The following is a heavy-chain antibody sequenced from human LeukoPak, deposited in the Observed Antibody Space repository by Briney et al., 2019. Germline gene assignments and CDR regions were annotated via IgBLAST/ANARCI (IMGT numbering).Heavy chain of an antibody. V-gene: IGHV1-69*05. CDR3: ARSAAAGRGAFDI. CDR1: GGTFSSYA. J-gene: IGHJ3*02. D-gene: IGHD6-13*01. CDR2: IIPIFDTA. Sequence: SVKVSCKASGGTFSSYAISWVRQAPGQGLEWMGGIIPIFDTANYAQKFQGRVTITTDESTSTAYMELSSLRSEDTAVYYCARSAAAGRGAFDIWGQGTMVIVSS.